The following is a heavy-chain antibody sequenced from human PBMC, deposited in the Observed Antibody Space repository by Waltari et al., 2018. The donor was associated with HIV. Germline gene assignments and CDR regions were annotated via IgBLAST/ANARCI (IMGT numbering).Heavy chain of an antibody. CDR2: INSDGSST. D-gene: IGHD3-16*01. Sequence: EVQLVESGGGLVQPGGSLRLSCAASGFTFSSYWMHWVRQAPGKGLVWVSRINSDGSSTSYADSVKGRFTISRDNAKNTLYLQMNSLRAEDTAVYYCARDEPALGQGWDNFDYWGQGTLVTVSS. V-gene: IGHV3-74*01. CDR1: GFTFSSYW. CDR3: ARDEPALGQGWDNFDY. J-gene: IGHJ4*02.